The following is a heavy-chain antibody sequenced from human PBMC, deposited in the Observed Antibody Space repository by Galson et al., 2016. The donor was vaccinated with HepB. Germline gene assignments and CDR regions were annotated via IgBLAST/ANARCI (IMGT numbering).Heavy chain of an antibody. J-gene: IGHJ4*02. D-gene: IGHD4-17*01. CDR3: ARGTQLRGRVNFFDY. V-gene: IGHV1-69*01. Sequence: SCKASGGPFNSYVITWVRQAPGQGLEWMGGTIPIFGTTNYAQKFQGRVTITADASTRTAYMELSSLRSEDTAVFYCARGTQLRGRVNFFDYWGQGTLVTVSS. CDR2: TIPIFGTT. CDR1: GGPFNSYV.